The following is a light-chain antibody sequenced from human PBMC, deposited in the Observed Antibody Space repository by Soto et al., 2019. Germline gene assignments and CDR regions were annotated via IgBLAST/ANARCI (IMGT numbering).Light chain of an antibody. CDR1: KNDIGVYDF. CDR3: QSYDSRLSGGVL. V-gene: IGLV2-8*01. J-gene: IGLJ2*01. Sequence: QSALTQPPSASGSPGQSVTISCTGTKNDIGVYDFVSWYQHHPGKAPKPLLFGNNHRPSGVPDRFSGSKSGTSASLAITGLQAEDEAYYYCQSYDSRLSGGVLFGGGTKVTVL. CDR2: GNN.